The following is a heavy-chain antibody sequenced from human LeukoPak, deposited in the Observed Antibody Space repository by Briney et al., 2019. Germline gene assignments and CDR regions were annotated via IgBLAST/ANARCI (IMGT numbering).Heavy chain of an antibody. Sequence: PGGSLRLSCAASGFTFRTSGMNWVRQAPGKGLEWVSYISSSGTTISYAQSVKGRFTITRDNAQNSLYLQMSSLRAEDTAVYYCARAMTWGQGTLVSVSS. J-gene: IGHJ5*02. CDR2: ISSSGTTI. CDR1: GFTFRTSG. V-gene: IGHV3-48*01. CDR3: ARAMT.